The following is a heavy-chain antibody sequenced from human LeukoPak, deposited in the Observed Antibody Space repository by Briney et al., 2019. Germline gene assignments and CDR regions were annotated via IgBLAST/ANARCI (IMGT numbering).Heavy chain of an antibody. Sequence: GASVKVSCKASGDTFSGYDIRWVRQTTGQGLEWMAWMNPENSHTDYAQKFRGRVTLTRDTSISTAYLEVSNLRSDDTAVYYCAKAPFGIITQYGSWGQGTLVTVSS. J-gene: IGHJ4*02. CDR3: AKAPFGIITQYGS. CDR2: MNPENSHT. V-gene: IGHV1-8*02. D-gene: IGHD3-16*01. CDR1: GDTFSGYD.